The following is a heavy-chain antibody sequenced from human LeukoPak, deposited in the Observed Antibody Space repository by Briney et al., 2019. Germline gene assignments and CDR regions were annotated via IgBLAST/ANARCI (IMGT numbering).Heavy chain of an antibody. J-gene: IGHJ4*02. Sequence: GGSLRLSCAASGFTFRSYAMSWVRQAPGKGLEWVSAISGSGGSTYYADSVKGRFTISRDNSKNTLYLQMNSLRAEDTAVYYCAKPPYIYYDSSGYYYNYWGQGALVTVSS. D-gene: IGHD3-22*01. CDR3: AKPPYIYYDSSGYYYNY. V-gene: IGHV3-23*01. CDR1: GFTFRSYA. CDR2: ISGSGGST.